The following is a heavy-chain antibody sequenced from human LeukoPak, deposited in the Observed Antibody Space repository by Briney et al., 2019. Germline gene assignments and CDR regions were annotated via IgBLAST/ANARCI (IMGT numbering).Heavy chain of an antibody. D-gene: IGHD3-22*01. CDR1: GFTVSSNY. CDR2: IDGSGTAT. V-gene: IGHV3-11*06. J-gene: IGHJ3*01. CDR3: ARSSGRTLDV. Sequence: GGSLRLSCAASGFTVSSNYRSWVRQAPGRGLGWISYIDGSGTATNYADSVKGRFTIFRDNAKRSVYLQMNSLRPEDTAVYFCARSSGRTLDVWGQGTTVIVSS.